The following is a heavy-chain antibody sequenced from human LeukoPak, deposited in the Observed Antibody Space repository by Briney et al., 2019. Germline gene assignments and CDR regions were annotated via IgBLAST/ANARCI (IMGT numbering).Heavy chain of an antibody. D-gene: IGHD3-16*01. CDR3: SRAGSFGGVLRHFDY. Sequence: SETLSLTCTVSGGSISSYYWSWIRQPPGNGLEWIGYINYSGTTNYNPSLRSRVTISIDTSKNQFSLKLSSVTAAYTAVYYRSRAGSFGGVLRHFDYWGQGTLVTVSS. V-gene: IGHV4-59*08. CDR1: GGSISSYY. CDR2: INYSGTT. J-gene: IGHJ4*02.